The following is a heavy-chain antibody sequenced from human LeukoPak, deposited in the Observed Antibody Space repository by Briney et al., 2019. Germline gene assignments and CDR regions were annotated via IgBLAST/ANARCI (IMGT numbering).Heavy chain of an antibody. CDR1: GYTLTSYY. D-gene: IGHD3-10*01. CDR2: IHPSGGNT. Sequence: GASVKVSCKASGYTLTSYYMHWVRQAPGQGLEWMRIIHPSGGNTTYAQQFQGRVTMTRDTSTRIVYMELSSLRSEDTAVYYCARVPLYYYGSGRYISYYYGMDVWGQGTTVTVSS. CDR3: ARVPLYYYGSGRYISYYYGMDV. V-gene: IGHV1-46*01. J-gene: IGHJ6*02.